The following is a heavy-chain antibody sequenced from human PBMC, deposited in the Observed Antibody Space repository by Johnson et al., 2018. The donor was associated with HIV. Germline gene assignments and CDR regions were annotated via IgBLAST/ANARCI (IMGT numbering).Heavy chain of an antibody. D-gene: IGHD1-26*01. J-gene: IGHJ3*02. V-gene: IGHV3-7*01. CDR1: GFTLSSYW. CDR2: IKQDGSEK. Sequence: VQLVESGGGLVRPGGSLRLSCAASGFTLSSYWMSWVRQAPGKGLEWVANIKQDGSEKYYVDSVKGRFTISRDNSKNTLYLQMNSLLPEDTALYFCARDSGAPGNDAFDIWGQGTMVTISS. CDR3: ARDSGAPGNDAFDI.